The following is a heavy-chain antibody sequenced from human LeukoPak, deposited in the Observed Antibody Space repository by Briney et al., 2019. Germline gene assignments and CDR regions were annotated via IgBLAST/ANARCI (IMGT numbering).Heavy chain of an antibody. CDR2: IAYTGTI. Sequence: GGSLRLSCTAPGFSFSSYSMNWVRQAPGKGLEWVAYIAYTGTIHYADSVRGRFAIPRDNAKSSLFLQLNSLRAEDTAVYYCARDPHSLDYWGQGTLVTVSS. CDR3: ARDPHSLDY. V-gene: IGHV3-48*01. J-gene: IGHJ4*02. CDR1: GFSFSSYS.